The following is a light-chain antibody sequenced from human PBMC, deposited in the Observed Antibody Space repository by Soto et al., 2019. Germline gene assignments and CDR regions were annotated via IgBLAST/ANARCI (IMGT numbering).Light chain of an antibody. CDR3: QQYDESFRT. CDR2: GTS. J-gene: IGKJ1*01. CDR1: QSVNSNY. V-gene: IGKV3-20*01. Sequence: EIVLTQSPGTLSLSPGERATLSCRASQSVNSNYLAWYQQKPGQSPRVLMYGTSNRATGIPDRFSGSGSGTDFTLTISRLEPEDFAVYYCQQYDESFRTFGQATKVQIK.